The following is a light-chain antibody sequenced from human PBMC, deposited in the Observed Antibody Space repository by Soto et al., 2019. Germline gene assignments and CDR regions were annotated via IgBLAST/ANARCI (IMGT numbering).Light chain of an antibody. Sequence: EIVMTQSPATLSVSPGERATLSCMASQSVSSNLAWYQQKPGQAPRLLIYGASTRATGIPVRFTGSGSGTEFTLTISSLQSEDFAVYYCQHYNNWPPWTFGRGTKVDIK. V-gene: IGKV3-15*01. CDR1: QSVSSN. CDR3: QHYNNWPPWT. J-gene: IGKJ1*01. CDR2: GAS.